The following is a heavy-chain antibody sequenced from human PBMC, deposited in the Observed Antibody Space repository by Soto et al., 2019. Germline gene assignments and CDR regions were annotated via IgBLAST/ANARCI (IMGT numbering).Heavy chain of an antibody. D-gene: IGHD3-9*01. V-gene: IGHV4-34*01. CDR2: INHSGSN. CDR1: GGSFSGYY. J-gene: IGHJ4*02. CDR3: ARDRVPLTGYDY. Sequence: QVQLQQWGAGLLKPSETLSLTCAVYGGSFSGYYWCWIRQTPGKGLEWIGEINHSGSNNYNPSLKRRSNTAVDKCKNQFSLELNSVTAADSAVYYSARDRVPLTGYDYWGQGTPVTVS.